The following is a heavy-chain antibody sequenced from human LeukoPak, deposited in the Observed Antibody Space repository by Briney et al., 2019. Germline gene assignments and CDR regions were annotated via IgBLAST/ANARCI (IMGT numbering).Heavy chain of an antibody. Sequence: GGSLRLSCVASGFTFSSYWMHWVRQDPRKGLVWVSRINGDGRNINYADSVRGRFTISRDNAKNTLYLQMNTLRVEDTAVYYCASRSINWYRGNNWFDPWGQGTLVTVSS. D-gene: IGHD6-13*01. CDR3: ASRSINWYRGNNWFDP. CDR1: GFTFSSYW. V-gene: IGHV3-74*01. J-gene: IGHJ5*02. CDR2: INGDGRNI.